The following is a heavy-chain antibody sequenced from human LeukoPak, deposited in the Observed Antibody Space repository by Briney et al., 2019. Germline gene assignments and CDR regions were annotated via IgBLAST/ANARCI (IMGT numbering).Heavy chain of an antibody. CDR3: ARHTLVTSISTYNWFDP. V-gene: IGHV4-39*01. J-gene: IGHJ5*02. CDR1: GGFLRSSYNY. Sequence: WETLSLTCSVSGGFLRSSYNYWAWTRQPPGRGLEWIGSIFYDGTTFYSPSLKTRVNMSVDTSMNQVSLRLNSVTAADTAIYYCARHTLVTSISTYNWFDPWGQGTLVTVSA. D-gene: IGHD2-21*02. CDR2: IFYDGTT.